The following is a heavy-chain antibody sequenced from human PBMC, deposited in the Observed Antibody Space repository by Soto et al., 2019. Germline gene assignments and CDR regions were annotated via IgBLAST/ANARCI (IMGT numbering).Heavy chain of an antibody. Sequence: GGSLRLSCAASGFTFSNAWMNWVRQAPGKGLEWVGRIKSKTDGGTTDYAATVKGRFTISRDDSKNTLYLQMNSLKTEDTAVYYCTTEPYSSGWYLDYWGQGTLVTVSS. CDR1: GFTFSNAW. V-gene: IGHV3-15*07. D-gene: IGHD6-19*01. J-gene: IGHJ4*02. CDR2: IKSKTDGGTT. CDR3: TTEPYSSGWYLDY.